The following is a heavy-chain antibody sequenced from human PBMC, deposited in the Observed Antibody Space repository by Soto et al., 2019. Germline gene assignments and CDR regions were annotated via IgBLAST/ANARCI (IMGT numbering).Heavy chain of an antibody. CDR1: GYRFSSFW. V-gene: IGHV5-51*01. D-gene: IGHD6-13*01. CDR2: AQPDHPDT. J-gene: IGHJ4*02. Sequence: GESLKISCQASGYRFSSFWIGWVRQMPGKGLEGRGIAQPDHPDTRHSPSLQGHVTISADESTNTAYLQWRSLRASDTAIYFCARHGYSSSWWPDHWGQGTQVTVYS. CDR3: ARHGYSSSWWPDH.